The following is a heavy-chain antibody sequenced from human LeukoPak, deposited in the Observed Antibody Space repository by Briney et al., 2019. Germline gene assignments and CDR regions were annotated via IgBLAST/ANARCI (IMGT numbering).Heavy chain of an antibody. V-gene: IGHV3-48*03. CDR3: AKISGYYPSDY. J-gene: IGHJ4*02. CDR2: ISSSGSTI. Sequence: GRSLRLSCAASGFTFSSYEMNWVRQAPGKGLEWVSYISSSGSTIYYADSVKGRFTISRDNSKNTLFLQMNSLRAEDTAVYYCAKISGYYPSDYWGQGTLVTVSS. CDR1: GFTFSSYE. D-gene: IGHD3-22*01.